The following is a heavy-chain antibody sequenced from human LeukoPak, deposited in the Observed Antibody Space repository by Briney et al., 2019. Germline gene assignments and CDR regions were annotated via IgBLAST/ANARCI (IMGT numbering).Heavy chain of an antibody. CDR3: ARSIAAAGTLIQH. V-gene: IGHV3-21*01. D-gene: IGHD6-13*01. Sequence: GGSLRLSCAASGFTFSSYSMNWVRQAPGKGLEWVSSISSSSSYIYYADSVKGRFTIPRDNAKNSLYLQMNSLRAEDTAVYYCARSIAAAGTLIQHWGQGTLVTVSS. CDR1: GFTFSSYS. CDR2: ISSSSSYI. J-gene: IGHJ1*01.